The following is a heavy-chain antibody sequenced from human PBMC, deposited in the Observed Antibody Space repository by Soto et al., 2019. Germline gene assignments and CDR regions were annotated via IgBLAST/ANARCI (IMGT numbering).Heavy chain of an antibody. V-gene: IGHV1-18*01. J-gene: IGHJ3*02. CDR3: TRPHSGSSYDAFDI. D-gene: IGHD1-26*01. CDR1: GYTFTSYG. CDR2: ISAYNGNT. Sequence: ASVKVSCKASGYTFTSYGISWVRQAPGQGLEWMGWISAYNGNTNYAQKLQGRVTMTTDTSTSTAYMELSSMRSDDTAVYYCTRPHSGSSYDAFDIWGQGTMVTVSS.